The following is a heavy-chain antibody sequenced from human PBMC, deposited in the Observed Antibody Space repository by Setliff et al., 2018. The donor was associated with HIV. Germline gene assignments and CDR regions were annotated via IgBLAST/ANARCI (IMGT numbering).Heavy chain of an antibody. J-gene: IGHJ5*02. CDR1: GFTFNYHA. V-gene: IGHV3-23*01. CDR2: INGDGDSK. CDR3: GKDYTRTFWEYNWYDL. Sequence: GESLRLSCVASGFTFNYHAMTWVRQAPGRGLEWVSGINGDGDSKYYADSVKGRFTISRDNSKDTLYLQMNDLRAEDTALYYCGKDYTRTFWEYNWYDLWGQGTQVTSPQ. D-gene: IGHD3-3*01.